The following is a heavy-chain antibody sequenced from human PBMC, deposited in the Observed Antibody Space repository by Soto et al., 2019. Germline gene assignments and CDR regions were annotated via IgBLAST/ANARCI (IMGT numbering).Heavy chain of an antibody. CDR2: ISYDGSNK. Sequence: GGSLRLSCAASGFTFSSYGMHWVRQAPGKGLEWVAVISYDGSNKYYADSVKGRFTISRDNSKNTLYLQMNSLRAEDTAVYYCAKGGLLWFGELSPPYYMDVWGKGTTVTVSS. CDR3: AKGGLLWFGELSPPYYMDV. J-gene: IGHJ6*03. CDR1: GFTFSSYG. V-gene: IGHV3-30*18. D-gene: IGHD3-10*01.